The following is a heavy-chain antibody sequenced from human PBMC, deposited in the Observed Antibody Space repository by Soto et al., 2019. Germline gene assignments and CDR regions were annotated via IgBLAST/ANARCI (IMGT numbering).Heavy chain of an antibody. Sequence: GGSLRLSCAASGFTFSPYGIHWVRQAPGKGLEWVSLISYDESKKFYADSVKGRFTISRDNAKNTLYLQMNSLRAEDTAVYYCARDGSSSWEDAFDIWGQGTMVTVSS. CDR3: ARDGSSSWEDAFDI. CDR2: ISYDESKK. D-gene: IGHD6-13*01. J-gene: IGHJ3*02. CDR1: GFTFSPYG. V-gene: IGHV3-30*03.